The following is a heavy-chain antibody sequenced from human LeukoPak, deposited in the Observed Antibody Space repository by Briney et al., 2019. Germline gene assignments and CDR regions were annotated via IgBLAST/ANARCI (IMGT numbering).Heavy chain of an antibody. V-gene: IGHV1-46*01. CDR1: GYTFTNNF. J-gene: IGHJ4*02. CDR2: INPSGDNT. D-gene: IGHD3-22*01. Sequence: ASVKVSCKASGYTFTNNFMHWVRQAPGQGLEWIGIINPSGDNTWYAQKFQGRVTITADESTSTAYMELSSLRSEDTAVYYCASPRFNYYDSSGYYLWGQGTLVTVSS. CDR3: ASPRFNYYDSSGYYL.